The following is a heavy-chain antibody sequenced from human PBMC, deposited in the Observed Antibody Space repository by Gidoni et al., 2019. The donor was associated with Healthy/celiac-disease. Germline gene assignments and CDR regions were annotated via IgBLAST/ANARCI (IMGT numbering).Heavy chain of an antibody. CDR1: GGSFRGYY. Sequence: QVHLQQWGAGLLKPSETLSLTCAVYGGSFRGYYWSWIRQPPGKGLEWIGEINHSGSTNYNPSLKSRVTISVDTSKNQFSLKLSSVTAADTAVYYWARGFLPTPGVVVAATARLFDPWGQGTLVTVSS. D-gene: IGHD2-15*01. CDR3: ARGFLPTPGVVVAATARLFDP. J-gene: IGHJ5*02. V-gene: IGHV4-34*01. CDR2: INHSGST.